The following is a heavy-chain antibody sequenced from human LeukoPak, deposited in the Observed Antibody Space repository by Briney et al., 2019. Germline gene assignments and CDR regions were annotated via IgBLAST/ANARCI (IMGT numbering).Heavy chain of an antibody. D-gene: IGHD3-16*01. V-gene: IGHV3-30*04. CDR1: GFSFSSSA. CDR3: ASRYGGFDY. J-gene: IGHJ4*02. CDR2: ISYDGSNK. Sequence: GGSLRLSCAASGFSFSSSAMHWVRQAPGKGLEWVAVISYDGSNKYYADSVKGRFTISRDNSKNTLYLQMNSLRAEDTDVYYCASRYGGFDYWGQGTLVTVSS.